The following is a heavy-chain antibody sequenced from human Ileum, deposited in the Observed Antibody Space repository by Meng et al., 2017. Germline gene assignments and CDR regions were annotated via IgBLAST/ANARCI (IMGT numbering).Heavy chain of an antibody. J-gene: IGHJ1*01. CDR3: ARGRYSSGWLGEYFQH. CDR1: GGSFRGYH. CDR2: IKHSGST. Sequence: QGHLQRWGAALLMPSATLSLTFAVYGGSFRGYHWSWIRQPPGKGLEWIGEIKHSGSTNYNPSLKSRVTISVDTSKNQFSLKLSSVTAADTAVYYCARGRYSSGWLGEYFQHWGQGTLVTVSS. V-gene: IGHV4-34*01. D-gene: IGHD6-19*01.